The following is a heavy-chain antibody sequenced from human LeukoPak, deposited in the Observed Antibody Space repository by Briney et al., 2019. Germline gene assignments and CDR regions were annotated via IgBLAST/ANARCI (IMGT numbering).Heavy chain of an antibody. CDR3: ARDLVTGTKGFDI. Sequence: SETLSLTCTVSGDSFSSHYWTWIRQPPGKGLEWIGYISYRGSTNYNPSLKSRVTISIDTSKNQFSLRLSSVTAADTAVYYCARDLVTGTKGFDIWGQGTMVSVSS. D-gene: IGHD4-17*01. CDR2: ISYRGST. V-gene: IGHV4-59*11. CDR1: GDSFSSHY. J-gene: IGHJ3*02.